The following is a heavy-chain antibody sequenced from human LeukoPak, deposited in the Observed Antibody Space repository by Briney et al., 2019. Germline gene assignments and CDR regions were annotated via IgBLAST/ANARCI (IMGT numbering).Heavy chain of an antibody. CDR2: ISYDGSNK. CDR3: AREGSMVRGAVDY. Sequence: PGGSLRLSCAAPGFTFSSYAMHWVRQAPGKGLEWVAVISYDGSNKYYADSVKGRFTISRDNSKNTLYLQMNSLRAEDTAVYYCAREGSMVRGAVDYWGQGTLVTVSS. V-gene: IGHV3-30-3*01. D-gene: IGHD3-10*01. CDR1: GFTFSSYA. J-gene: IGHJ4*02.